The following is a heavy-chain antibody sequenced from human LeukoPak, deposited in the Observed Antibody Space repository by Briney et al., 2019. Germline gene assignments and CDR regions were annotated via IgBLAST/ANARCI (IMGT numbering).Heavy chain of an antibody. CDR3: ARDEGYCSGGSCFNGWFDP. J-gene: IGHJ5*02. CDR2: IYYSGST. D-gene: IGHD2-15*01. V-gene: IGHV4-59*12. CDR1: GGSISSYY. Sequence: SETLSLTCTVSGGSISSYYWSWIRQPPGKGLEWIGYIYYSGSTNYNPSLKSRVTISVDTSKNQFSLKLSSVTAADTAVYYCARDEGYCSGGSCFNGWFDPWGQGTVVTVSS.